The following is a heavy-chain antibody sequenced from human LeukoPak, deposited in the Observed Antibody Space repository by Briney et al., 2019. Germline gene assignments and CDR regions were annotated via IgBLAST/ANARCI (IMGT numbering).Heavy chain of an antibody. J-gene: IGHJ4*02. CDR2: VNPDSGNS. Sequence: ASVKVSCKTSGYIFSSYDITWVRQAPGQGLEWMGWVNPDSGNSNFAQRFKGRVTVTRNAAITTAYMELSSLTSEDTAVYYCARAIRNQLLSEYWGQGTLVTVSS. V-gene: IGHV1-8*01. CDR3: ARAIRNQLLSEY. CDR1: GYIFSSYD. D-gene: IGHD2-2*01.